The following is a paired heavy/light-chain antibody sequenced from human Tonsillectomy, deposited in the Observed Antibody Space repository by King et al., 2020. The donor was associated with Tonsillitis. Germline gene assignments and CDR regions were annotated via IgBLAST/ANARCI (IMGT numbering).Heavy chain of an antibody. CDR1: GFTFSSYA. D-gene: IGHD3-10*01. CDR2: ISNDGSNK. V-gene: IGHV3-30*18. J-gene: IGHJ4*02. Sequence: QVQLVESGGGVVQPGRSLRLSCAASGFTFSSYALHWVRQAPGKGLEWVVVISNDGSNKHLADSVKGRLTISRDNSKNTVYLQMNSLRPEDTAVYYCAKDYGSGSYYPIFDCWGQGTLVTVSS. CDR3: AKDYGSGSYYPIFDC.
Light chain of an antibody. CDR2: GAS. CDR1: QSVLNN. V-gene: IGKV3-15*01. CDR3: QQYNTWPLT. Sequence: DMVMTQSPATLSVSPGERATLSCRASQSVLNNLAWYQQKPGQAPRLLIYGASTRATGIPARFSGSGSGTDFTLTISSLQSEDFAVYYCQQYNTWPLTFGGGTKVEIK. J-gene: IGKJ4*01.